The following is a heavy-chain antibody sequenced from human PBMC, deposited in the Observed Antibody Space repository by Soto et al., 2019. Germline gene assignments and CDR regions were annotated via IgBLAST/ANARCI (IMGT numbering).Heavy chain of an antibody. CDR2: ISAYNGNT. J-gene: IGHJ3*02. D-gene: IGHD3-22*01. Sequence: ASVKVSCKASGYTFTSYGISWVRQAPGQGLEWMGWISAYNGNTNYAQKLQGRVTMNTDTSTSTAYMELRSLRSDDTAVYYCAILGSRYDSSGYYLLDAFDIWGQGTMVTVSS. CDR3: AILGSRYDSSGYYLLDAFDI. CDR1: GYTFTSYG. V-gene: IGHV1-18*01.